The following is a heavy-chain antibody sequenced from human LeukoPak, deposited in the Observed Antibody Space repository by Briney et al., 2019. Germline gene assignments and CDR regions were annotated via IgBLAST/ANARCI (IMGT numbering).Heavy chain of an antibody. CDR1: GVTFGDHA. D-gene: IGHD1-1*01. CDR3: ARGPIQLWIHNAMDV. CDR2: IRSKAYRGTT. V-gene: IGHV3-49*04. Sequence: GRSLRLSCTGSGVTFGDHAMSWVRQAPGKGLEWVGFIRSKAYRGTTEYAASVKGRFTISRDDSASIAYLQMNSLKTEDTAVYYCARGPIQLWIHNAMDVWGQGTTVTVSS. J-gene: IGHJ6*02.